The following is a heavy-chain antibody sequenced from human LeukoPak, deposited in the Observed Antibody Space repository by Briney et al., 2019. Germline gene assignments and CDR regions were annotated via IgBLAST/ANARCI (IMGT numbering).Heavy chain of an antibody. CDR1: GFTFSIYA. CDR3: ASGSDSSY. CDR2: INTGGGT. V-gene: IGHV3-66*02. J-gene: IGHJ4*02. D-gene: IGHD6-13*01. Sequence: GGSLRLSCAAPGFTFSIYAMSWVRQTPGKGLEWVSLINTGGGTYYADSVKGRFTISRDNSKNTLYLQMNTLRPEDTAVYYCASGSDSSYWGRGTLVTVSS.